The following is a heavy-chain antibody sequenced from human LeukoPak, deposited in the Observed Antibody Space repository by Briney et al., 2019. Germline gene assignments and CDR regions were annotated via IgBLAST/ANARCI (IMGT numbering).Heavy chain of an antibody. Sequence: GGSLRLSCAASGFILSSHAMHWVRQAPGKGLEWVAFTQHDGDDKYYADSVKGRFTISRDNSKNTLYLQMNSLRAEDTAVYYCAKVLPGPFHYWGQGTLVTVSS. CDR3: AKVLPGPFHY. D-gene: IGHD1-1*01. V-gene: IGHV3-30*02. CDR1: GFILSSHA. J-gene: IGHJ4*02. CDR2: TQHDGDDK.